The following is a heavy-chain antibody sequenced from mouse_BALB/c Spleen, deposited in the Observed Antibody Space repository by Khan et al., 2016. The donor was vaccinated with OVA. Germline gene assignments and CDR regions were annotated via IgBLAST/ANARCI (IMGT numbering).Heavy chain of an antibody. CDR3: ARSPYGNFAY. V-gene: IGHV5-9-1*01. J-gene: IGHJ3*01. CDR2: ISSDGDYT. Sequence: EVMLVESGGGLVKPGGSLKLSCAASGFTFSTYAMSWVRQTPEKRLEWVATISSDGDYTYFPDNVTGRFTISRDNAKNTLCLQITSLRSEDTTMYCCARSPYGNFAYWGQGTLVTVSA. CDR1: GFTFSTYA. D-gene: IGHD2-1*01.